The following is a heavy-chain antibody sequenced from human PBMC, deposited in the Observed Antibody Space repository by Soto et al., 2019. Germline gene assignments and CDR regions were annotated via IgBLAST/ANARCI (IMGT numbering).Heavy chain of an antibody. CDR3: ARVPPGGYSGYDSAFDI. CDR1: GFTFDDYG. J-gene: IGHJ3*02. V-gene: IGHV3-20*04. Sequence: LRLSCAASGFTFDDYGMSWVRQAPGKGLEWVSGINWNGGSTGYADSVKGRFTISRDNAKNSLYLQMNSLRAEDTALYYCARVPPGGYSGYDSAFDIWGQGTIVTVSS. D-gene: IGHD5-12*01. CDR2: INWNGGST.